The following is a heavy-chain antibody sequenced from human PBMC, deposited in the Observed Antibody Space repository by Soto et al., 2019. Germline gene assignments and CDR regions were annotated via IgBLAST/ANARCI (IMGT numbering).Heavy chain of an antibody. V-gene: IGHV4-31*03. CDR2: IYYSGST. CDR1: GGSISSGGYY. Sequence: QVQLQESGPGLVKPSQTLSLTCTVSGGSISSGGYYWSWIRQHRGKGLEWIGYIYYSGSTYYNPSLPSRGAISVDTSKNQFSRKLISVSTADAAVYYCAREHDYGDGSFDSWGQGTLVTVSS. CDR3: AREHDYGDGSFDS. J-gene: IGHJ4*02. D-gene: IGHD4-17*01.